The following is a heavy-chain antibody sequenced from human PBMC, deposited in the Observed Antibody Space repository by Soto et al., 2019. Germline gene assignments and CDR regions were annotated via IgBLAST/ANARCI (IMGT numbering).Heavy chain of an antibody. V-gene: IGHV4-59*01. Sequence: SETLSLTCTVSGGSISSYYWSWIRQPPGKGLEWIGYIYYSGSTNYNPSLKSRVTISVDTSKNQFSLKLSSVTAADTAVYYCARTDITMVRGVIITPFDYCGQGTLVTVSS. CDR3: ARTDITMVRGVIITPFDY. J-gene: IGHJ4*02. D-gene: IGHD3-10*01. CDR1: GGSISSYY. CDR2: IYYSGST.